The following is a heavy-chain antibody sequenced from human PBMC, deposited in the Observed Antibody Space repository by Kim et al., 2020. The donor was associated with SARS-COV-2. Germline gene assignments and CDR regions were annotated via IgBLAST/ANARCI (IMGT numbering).Heavy chain of an antibody. CDR3: AKLFGRVVPAAIRDHHAFDI. J-gene: IGHJ3*02. D-gene: IGHD2-2*02. CDR1: GFTFSSYG. CDR2: ISYDGSNK. Sequence: GGSLRLSCAASGFTFSSYGMHWVRQAPGKGLEWVAVISYDGSNKYYADSVKGRFTISRDNSKNTLYLQMNSLRAEDTAVYYCAKLFGRVVPAAIRDHHAFDIWGQGTMVTVSS. V-gene: IGHV3-30*18.